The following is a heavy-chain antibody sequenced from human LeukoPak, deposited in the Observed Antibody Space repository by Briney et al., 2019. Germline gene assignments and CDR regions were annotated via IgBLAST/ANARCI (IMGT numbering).Heavy chain of an antibody. CDR1: GFTFSSYS. V-gene: IGHV3-21*01. CDR3: ARSWDSSGYYLIRSLHYYSGMDV. J-gene: IGHJ6*02. D-gene: IGHD3-22*01. Sequence: GGSLRLSCAASGFTFSSYSMNWVRQAPGKGLEWVSSISSSSSYIYYADSVKGRFTISRDNAKNSLYLQMNSLRAEDTAVYYCARSWDSSGYYLIRSLHYYSGMDVWGQGTTGTVSS. CDR2: ISSSSSYI.